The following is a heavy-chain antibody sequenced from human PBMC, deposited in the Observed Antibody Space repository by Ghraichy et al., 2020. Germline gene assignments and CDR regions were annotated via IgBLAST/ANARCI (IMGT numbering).Heavy chain of an antibody. CDR2: ISSTTTYT. D-gene: IGHD1-26*01. CDR3: ARDQRERTGGFDF. J-gene: IGHJ4*02. Sequence: GGSLRLSCAASGFTFSDYYMSWIRQAPGKGLEWLSYISSTTTYTNYAESVKGRFSISRDQARNSLYLQMNSLRPEDTAIYDCARDQRERTGGFDFWGQGALVTVSS. V-gene: IGHV3-11*06. CDR1: GFTFSDYY.